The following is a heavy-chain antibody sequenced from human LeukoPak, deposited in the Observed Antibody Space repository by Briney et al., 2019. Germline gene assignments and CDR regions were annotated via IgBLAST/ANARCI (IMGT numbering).Heavy chain of an antibody. CDR3: ARDLSSDYGDYAGY. D-gene: IGHD4-17*01. V-gene: IGHV3-30*03. Sequence: GGSLRLSCAASGFTFSSYGMHWVRQAPGKGLEWVAVISYDGSNKYYADSVKGRFTISRDNSKNTLYLQMNSLRAEDTAVYYCARDLSSDYGDYAGYWGQGSLVTVSS. J-gene: IGHJ4*02. CDR1: GFTFSSYG. CDR2: ISYDGSNK.